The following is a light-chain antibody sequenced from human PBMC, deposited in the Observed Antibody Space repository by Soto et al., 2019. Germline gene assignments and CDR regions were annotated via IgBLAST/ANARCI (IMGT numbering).Light chain of an antibody. CDR2: AAS. CDR1: QSISTF. Sequence: DFQMTQSPSSLSASVGDRVTITCQTSQSISTFLSWYQQRPGEAPKLLIYAASTLQGGVPPRFSGSGSGTVFTLTITSLQPEDFATYYCQQSYTTPLYTFGPGTKLEIK. J-gene: IGKJ2*01. V-gene: IGKV1-39*01. CDR3: QQSYTTPLYT.